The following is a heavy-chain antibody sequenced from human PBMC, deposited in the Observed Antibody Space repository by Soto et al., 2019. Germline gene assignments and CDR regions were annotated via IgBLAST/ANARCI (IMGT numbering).Heavy chain of an antibody. D-gene: IGHD2-2*01. J-gene: IGHJ6*02. Sequence: SETLSLTCAVYGGSFSGYYWSWIRQPPGKGLEWIGEINHSGSTNYNPSLKSRVTISVDTSKNQFSLKLSSVTAADTAVYYCARVWRRYCSSTSCYSPYNYYYYGMDVWGQGTTVTVSS. CDR2: INHSGST. CDR1: GGSFSGYY. V-gene: IGHV4-34*01. CDR3: ARVWRRYCSSTSCYSPYNYYYYGMDV.